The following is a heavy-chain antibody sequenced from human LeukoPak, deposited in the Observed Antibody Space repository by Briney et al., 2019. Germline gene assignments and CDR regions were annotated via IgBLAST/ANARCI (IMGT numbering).Heavy chain of an antibody. CDR1: GYTFTNYG. V-gene: IGHV1-18*01. CDR3: AGSGSYYGIFDY. CDR2: ISAYNGNT. J-gene: IGHJ4*02. Sequence: ASVKVSCKASGYTFTNYGINWVRQAPGQGLEWMGWISAYNGNTNNAQKLQGRVTMTTDTSTNTAYMELRSLRSDDTAVYYCAGSGSYYGIFDYWGQGTLVTVSS. D-gene: IGHD3-10*01.